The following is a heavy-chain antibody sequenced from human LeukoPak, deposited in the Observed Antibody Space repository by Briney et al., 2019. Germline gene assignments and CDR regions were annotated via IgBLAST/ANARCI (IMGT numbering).Heavy chain of an antibody. J-gene: IGHJ3*02. Sequence: GESLRISCMGSGYRFTNYWIDWVRQMPGKGLEWMGVIYAGDSDTRYSPSLQGQVTISADKSISTAYLQWSSLKASDTAMYYCARPFFRDSDAFDIWGQGTMVTVSS. CDR3: ARPFFRDSDAFDI. CDR1: GYRFTNYW. CDR2: IYAGDSDT. V-gene: IGHV5-51*01. D-gene: IGHD3/OR15-3a*01.